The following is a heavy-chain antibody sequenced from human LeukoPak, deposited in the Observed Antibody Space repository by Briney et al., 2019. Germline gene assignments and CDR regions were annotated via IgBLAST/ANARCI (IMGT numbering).Heavy chain of an antibody. CDR2: IYYSGST. D-gene: IGHD3-22*01. Sequence: SETLSLTCTVSGGSISSSSYYWGWIRQPPGKGLEWIGSIYYSGSTYYNPSLKSRVTISVDTSKNQFSLKLSSVTAADTAVYYCARGAHYYDSNWFDPWGQGTLVTVSS. J-gene: IGHJ5*02. V-gene: IGHV4-39*01. CDR3: ARGAHYYDSNWFDP. CDR1: GGSISSSSYY.